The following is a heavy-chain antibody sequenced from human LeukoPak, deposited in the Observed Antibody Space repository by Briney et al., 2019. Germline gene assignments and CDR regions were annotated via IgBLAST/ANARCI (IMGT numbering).Heavy chain of an antibody. J-gene: IGHJ4*02. CDR1: GGTFSSYA. Sequence: ASVKVSCKASGGTFSSYAISWVRQAPGQGLEWMGRIIPILGIANYAQKFQGRVTITADKSTSTAYMELSSLRSEDTAVYYCARNYGSGSYYDIPLGYWGQGTLVTVSS. CDR2: IIPILGIA. CDR3: ARNYGSGSYYDIPLGY. D-gene: IGHD3-10*01. V-gene: IGHV1-69*04.